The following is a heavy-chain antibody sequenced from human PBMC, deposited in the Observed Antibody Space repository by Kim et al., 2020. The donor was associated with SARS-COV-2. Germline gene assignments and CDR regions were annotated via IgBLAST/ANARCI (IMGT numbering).Heavy chain of an antibody. CDR2: T. D-gene: IGHD6-19*01. Sequence: THNPDAWKGRVTNSRDNAKNTVYLQMDSLRVEDTAVYYCARSVAVGTFDPWGPGTLVIVSS. V-gene: IGHV3-74*01. CDR3: ARSVAVGTFDP. J-gene: IGHJ5*02.